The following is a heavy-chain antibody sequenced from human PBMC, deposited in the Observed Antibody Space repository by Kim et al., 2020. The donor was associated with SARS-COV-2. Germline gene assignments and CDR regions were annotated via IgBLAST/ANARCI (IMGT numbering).Heavy chain of an antibody. J-gene: IGHJ6*02. Sequence: SVKVSCKASGGTFSSYAISWVRQAPGQGLEWMGGIIPIFGTANYAQKFQGRVTITADESTSTAYMELSSLRSEDTAVYYCARDYSDYYDSSAHPRPNAGMDVWGQGTTVTVSS. CDR2: IIPIFGTA. CDR3: ARDYSDYYDSSAHPRPNAGMDV. V-gene: IGHV1-69*13. D-gene: IGHD3-22*01. CDR1: GGTFSSYA.